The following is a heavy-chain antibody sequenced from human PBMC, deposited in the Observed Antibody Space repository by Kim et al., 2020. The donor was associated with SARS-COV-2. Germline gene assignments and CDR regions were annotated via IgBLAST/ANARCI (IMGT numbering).Heavy chain of an antibody. CDR1: GFTFSSYG. CDR2: ISYDGSNK. D-gene: IGHD3-10*01. CDR3: AKDYYGSGNRFDP. J-gene: IGHJ5*02. V-gene: IGHV3-30*18. Sequence: GGSLRLSCAASGFTFSSYGMHWVRQAPGKGLEWVAVISYDGSNKYYADSVKGRFTISRDNSKNTLYLQMNSLRAEDTAVYYCAKDYYGSGNRFDPWGQGTLVTVSS.